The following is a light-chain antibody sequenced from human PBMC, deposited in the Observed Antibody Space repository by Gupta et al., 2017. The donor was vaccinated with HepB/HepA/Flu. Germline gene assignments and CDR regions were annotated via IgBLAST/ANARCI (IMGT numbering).Light chain of an antibody. CDR3: QQYNNWPLT. J-gene: IGKJ4*01. CDR1: QRISTN. CDR2: GSF. Sequence: EILMPQSPVTLSVSPGERATLSCRASQRISTNLAWYQQKPGQAPSVLIYGSFTRATGIPARFSGSGSGTEFTLTISSLQSEDFAVYFCQQYNNWPLTFGGGTKVEIK. V-gene: IGKV3-15*01.